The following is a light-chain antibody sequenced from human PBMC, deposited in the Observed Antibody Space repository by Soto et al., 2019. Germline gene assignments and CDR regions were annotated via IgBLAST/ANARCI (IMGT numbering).Light chain of an antibody. Sequence: ETVMTQSPDTLSVSPGERATLSCTASQSVNSKLAWYQQKAGQSPTLLIYDVATRATGTPARFSGSGFGTEFTLTISSLQSEDVAIYFCQQYNDWRTFGQGTKVEIK. CDR2: DVA. CDR1: QSVNSK. CDR3: QQYNDWRT. J-gene: IGKJ2*02. V-gene: IGKV3-15*01.